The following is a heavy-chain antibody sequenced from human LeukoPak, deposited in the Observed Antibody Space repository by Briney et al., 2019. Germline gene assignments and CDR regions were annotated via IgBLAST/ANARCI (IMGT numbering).Heavy chain of an antibody. CDR1: GFTFSSYT. Sequence: EGSLRLSCAASGFTFSSYTFDWVRQAPGKGLEWVSSITGGDVFIYQADSVKGRFTVSRDNAKNTLYLQMNRLRAEDTAVYYCAREGDLMGATMDSWGQGTLVIVSS. D-gene: IGHD3-16*01. CDR2: ITGGDVFI. V-gene: IGHV3-21*01. J-gene: IGHJ5*01. CDR3: AREGDLMGATMDS.